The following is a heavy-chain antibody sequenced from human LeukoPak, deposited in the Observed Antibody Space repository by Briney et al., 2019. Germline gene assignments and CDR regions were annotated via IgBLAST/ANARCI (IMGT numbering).Heavy chain of an antibody. D-gene: IGHD3-10*01. CDR2: ISSNGGST. J-gene: IGHJ6*02. V-gene: IGHV3-64*01. CDR3: ARCRGNHYYYGMDV. Sequence: GGSLRLSCAASGFTFSSYAMHWVRQAPGKGLEYVSAISSNGGSTYYANSVKGRFTISRDNSKNTLYLQMGSLRAEDMAVYYCARCRGNHYYYGMDVWGQGTTVTVSS. CDR1: GFTFSSYA.